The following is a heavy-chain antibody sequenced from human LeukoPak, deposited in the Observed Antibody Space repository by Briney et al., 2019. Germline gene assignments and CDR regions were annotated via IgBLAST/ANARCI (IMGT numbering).Heavy chain of an antibody. CDR3: TRDVVINYYYGMDV. Sequence: PSQTLSLTCTVSGGSISSGGYYWSWIRQHPGKGLEWIGYIYYSGSTYYNPSLKSRVTISVDTSKNQFSLKLSSVTAADTAVYYCTRDVVINYYYGMDVWGQGTTVTVSS. J-gene: IGHJ6*02. V-gene: IGHV4-31*03. D-gene: IGHD3-22*01. CDR2: IYYSGST. CDR1: GGSISSGGYY.